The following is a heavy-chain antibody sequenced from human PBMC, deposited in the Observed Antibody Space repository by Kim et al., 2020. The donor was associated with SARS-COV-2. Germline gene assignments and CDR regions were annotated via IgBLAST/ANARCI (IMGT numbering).Heavy chain of an antibody. D-gene: IGHD3-9*01. CDR3: ARYDILTGGVDY. CDR1: GGSISSSSYY. CDR2: IYYSGST. J-gene: IGHJ4*02. Sequence: SETLSLTCTVSGGSISSSSYYWGWIRQPPGKGLEWIGSIYYSGSTYYNPSLKSRVTISVDTSKNQFSLKLSSVTAADTAVYYCARYDILTGGVDYWGQGTLVTVSS. V-gene: IGHV4-39*01.